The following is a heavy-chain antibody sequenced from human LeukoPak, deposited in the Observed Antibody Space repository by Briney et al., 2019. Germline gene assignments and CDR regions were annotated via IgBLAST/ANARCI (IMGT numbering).Heavy chain of an antibody. V-gene: IGHV1-24*01. D-gene: IGHD2-15*01. J-gene: IGHJ4*02. CDR3: ATGWGREVAAVFDY. CDR1: GYTLTELS. Sequence: ASVKVSCKVSGYTLTELSMHWVRQPPGKGLEWMGGVDPDDGETIYAQKFQGRVTMTEDTSTDTAYMELSSLRSEDTAVYYCATGWGREVAAVFDYWGQGTLVTVSS. CDR2: VDPDDGET.